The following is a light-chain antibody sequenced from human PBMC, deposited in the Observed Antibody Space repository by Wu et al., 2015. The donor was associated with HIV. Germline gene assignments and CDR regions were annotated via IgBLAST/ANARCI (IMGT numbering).Light chain of an antibody. V-gene: IGKV3-11*01. J-gene: IGKJ5*01. Sequence: EIVMTQSPATLSVSPGERATLSCRASQSVSSNLAWYQQKSGQAPRLLIYDASNRATGIPARFSGSGSGADFTLTISSLEPEDFAVYYCQQSNNWPLTFGQGTRLXIK. CDR1: QSVSSN. CDR2: DAS. CDR3: QQSNNWPLT.